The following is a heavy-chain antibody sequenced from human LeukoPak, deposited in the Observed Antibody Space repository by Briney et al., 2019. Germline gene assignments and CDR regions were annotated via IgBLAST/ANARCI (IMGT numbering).Heavy chain of an antibody. CDR3: ARPDGYNSFDY. CDR1: GYSFTTYY. CDR2: IYPGDSEA. D-gene: IGHD5-24*01. V-gene: IGHV5-51*01. J-gene: IGHJ4*02. Sequence: GESLKISCKGSGYSFTTYYIGWVRQMPGRGLEWMGIIYPGDSEARYSPSFQGQVTISADKSISTAYLQWSSLKDSDTAMYYCARPDGYNSFDYWGQGTLVTVSS.